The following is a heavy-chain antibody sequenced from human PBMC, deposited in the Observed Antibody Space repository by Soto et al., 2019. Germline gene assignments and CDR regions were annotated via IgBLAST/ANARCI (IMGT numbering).Heavy chain of an antibody. Sequence: GGSLRLSCAASEFSVNSNHMNWVRQAPGKGLEWVSIIYAGGMMYYAVSVTSRFTISRDISKNMVYLQVNSLRAEDTAVDDCVSRDRSVRAFDIWGQGTMVTVSS. CDR2: IYAGGMM. V-gene: IGHV3-53*01. CDR1: EFSVNSNH. D-gene: IGHD3-22*01. CDR3: VSRDRSVRAFDI. J-gene: IGHJ3*02.